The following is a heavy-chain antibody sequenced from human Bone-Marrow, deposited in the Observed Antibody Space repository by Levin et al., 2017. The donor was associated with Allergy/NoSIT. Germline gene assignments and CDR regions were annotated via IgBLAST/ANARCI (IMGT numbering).Heavy chain of an antibody. Sequence: ASVKVSCKASGYTFSLYGITWVRQAPGQGLEWMGWISSYNGNTDYAQNLQGRVTMTTDTSTSTVHMELRSLTSDDTAVYYCASVDYYDSSGYFSIWGQGTLVTVSS. CDR1: GYTFSLYG. J-gene: IGHJ4*02. V-gene: IGHV1-18*01. D-gene: IGHD3-22*01. CDR2: ISSYNGNT. CDR3: ASVDYYDSSGYFSI.